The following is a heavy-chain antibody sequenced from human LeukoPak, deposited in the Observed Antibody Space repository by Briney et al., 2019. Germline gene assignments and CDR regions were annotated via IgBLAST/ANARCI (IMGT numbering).Heavy chain of an antibody. D-gene: IGHD5-18*01. J-gene: IGHJ4*02. CDR2: ISGSGGST. CDR1: GFTFSSYA. V-gene: IGHV3-23*01. Sequence: PGGSLRLSCAASGFTFSSYAMSWVRQAPGKGLEWVSAISGSGGSTYYADSVKGRFTISRDNSKNTLYLQMNSLRAEDTAVYYCAKKSAEYSYGYPHFDYWGQGTLVTVSS. CDR3: AKKSAEYSYGYPHFDY.